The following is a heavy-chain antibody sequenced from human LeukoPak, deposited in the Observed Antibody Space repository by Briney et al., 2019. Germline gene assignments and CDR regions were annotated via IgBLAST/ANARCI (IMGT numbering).Heavy chain of an antibody. CDR2: IIPILGIA. V-gene: IGHV1-69*04. CDR1: GYSFTTYG. J-gene: IGHJ3*02. D-gene: IGHD6-19*01. Sequence: SVKVSCKASGYSFTTYGMNWVPQAPGQGLEWMGRIIPILGIANYAQKFQGRVTITADKSTSTAYMELSSLRSEDTAVYYCARKYSSGWSGAFDIWGQGTMVTVSS. CDR3: ARKYSSGWSGAFDI.